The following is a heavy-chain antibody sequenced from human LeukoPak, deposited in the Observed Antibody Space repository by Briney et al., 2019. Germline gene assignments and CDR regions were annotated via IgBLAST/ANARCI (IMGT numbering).Heavy chain of an antibody. D-gene: IGHD3-3*01. V-gene: IGHV1-69*13. Sequence: GASVKVSCKASGYTFTSYDISWVRQAPGQGLEWMGGIIPIFGTANYAQKFQGRVTITADESTSTAYMELSSLRSEDTAVYYCARDGSRIHENYDFWSGYHGFDPWGQGTLVTVSS. CDR2: IIPIFGTA. CDR1: GYTFTSYD. CDR3: ARDGSRIHENYDFWSGYHGFDP. J-gene: IGHJ5*02.